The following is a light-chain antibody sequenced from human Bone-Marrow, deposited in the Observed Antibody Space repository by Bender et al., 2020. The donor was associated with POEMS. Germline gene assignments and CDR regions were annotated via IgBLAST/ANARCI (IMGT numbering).Light chain of an antibody. V-gene: IGLV1-44*01. CDR2: EDS. Sequence: QSVLTQPPSASGTPGQRVTISCSGGSSNIGAHAVNWYQQKPGQAPVLLVHEDSDRPSGIPERISGSRSGTSASLAISGLQSEDEADYYCAVWDDSLNGWVFGGGTKLTVL. CDR3: AVWDDSLNGWV. J-gene: IGLJ3*02. CDR1: SSNIGAHA.